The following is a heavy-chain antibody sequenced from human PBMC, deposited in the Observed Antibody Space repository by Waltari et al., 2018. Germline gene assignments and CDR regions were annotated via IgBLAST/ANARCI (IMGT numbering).Heavy chain of an antibody. Sequence: EVQLVASGGGLVQPGGSLRLSCAACGFTFSSYWMTWPRQAPGKGLEWVANIKQDGSEKYYVDSVKGRFTISRDNAKNSLYLQMNSLRAEDTAVYYCAREGDTAMVTVDYWGQGTLVTVSS. CDR3: AREGDTAMVTVDY. D-gene: IGHD5-18*01. V-gene: IGHV3-7*01. J-gene: IGHJ4*02. CDR2: IKQDGSEK. CDR1: GFTFSSYW.